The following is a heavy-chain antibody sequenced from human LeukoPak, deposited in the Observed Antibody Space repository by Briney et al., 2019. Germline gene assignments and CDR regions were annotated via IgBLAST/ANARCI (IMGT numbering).Heavy chain of an antibody. D-gene: IGHD5-12*01. CDR1: GFTFNSYW. CDR3: ARDSTWRLDY. Sequence: GGSLRLSCAASGFTFNSYWMNWVRQAPGKGLEWVANIKRDGSEKYYVDSVKGRFTISRDNAKNSLDLQMNSLRVEDTAVYFCARDSTWRLDYWGQGTLITVSS. J-gene: IGHJ4*02. V-gene: IGHV3-7*03. CDR2: IKRDGSEK.